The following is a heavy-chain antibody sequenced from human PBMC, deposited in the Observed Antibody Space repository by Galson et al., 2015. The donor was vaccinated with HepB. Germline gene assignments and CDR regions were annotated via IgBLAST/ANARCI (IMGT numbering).Heavy chain of an antibody. CDR3: ANGAATTNFDY. CDR2: ISSSSSYI. V-gene: IGHV3-21*04. J-gene: IGHJ4*02. D-gene: IGHD1-26*01. Sequence: SLRLSCAASGFTFSSYSMNWVRQAPGKGLEWVSSISSSSSYIYYADSVKGRFTISRDNSKNTLYLQMNSLRAEDTAVYYCANGAATTNFDYWGQGTLVTVSS. CDR1: GFTFSSYS.